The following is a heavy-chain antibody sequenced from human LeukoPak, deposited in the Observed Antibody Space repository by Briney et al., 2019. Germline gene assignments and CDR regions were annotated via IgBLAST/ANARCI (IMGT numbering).Heavy chain of an antibody. D-gene: IGHD3-3*01. CDR2: IYHSGST. CDR3: ARKGKGGFTIFGVVIIEAFDI. Sequence: SQTLSLTCTVSGGSISSGGYYWSWIRQPPGKGLEWIGYIYHSGSTYYNPSLKSRVTISVDTSKNQFSLKLSSVTAADTAVYYCARKGKGGFTIFGVVIIEAFDIWGQGTMVTVSS. CDR1: GGSISSGGYY. J-gene: IGHJ3*02. V-gene: IGHV4-30-2*01.